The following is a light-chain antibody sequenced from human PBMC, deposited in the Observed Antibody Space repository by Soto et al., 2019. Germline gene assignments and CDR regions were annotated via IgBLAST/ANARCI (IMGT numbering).Light chain of an antibody. Sequence: DIQMTQSPSTLSASLGDRVTITCRASQSIGDSLAWYQQRPGKAPNLLIYKASTLEGGVPSRFSGSGSGTQFTLTITSLQPDDFATYYCQFYNSYSRTFGQGTKVVVK. J-gene: IGKJ1*01. CDR1: QSIGDS. V-gene: IGKV1-5*03. CDR3: QFYNSYSRT. CDR2: KAS.